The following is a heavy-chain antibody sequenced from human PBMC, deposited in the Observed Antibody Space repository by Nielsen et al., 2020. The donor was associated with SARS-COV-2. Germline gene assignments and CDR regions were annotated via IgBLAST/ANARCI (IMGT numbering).Heavy chain of an antibody. V-gene: IGHV1-69*13. D-gene: IGHD1-26*01. Sequence: SVKVSCKASGGTFSSYAISWVRQAPGQGLEWMGGIIPTFGTANYAQKFQGRVTITADESTSTAYMELRSLRSDDTAVYYCARDGGVGARPIDYWGQGTLVTVSS. CDR3: ARDGGVGARPIDY. J-gene: IGHJ4*02. CDR2: IIPTFGTA. CDR1: GGTFSSYA.